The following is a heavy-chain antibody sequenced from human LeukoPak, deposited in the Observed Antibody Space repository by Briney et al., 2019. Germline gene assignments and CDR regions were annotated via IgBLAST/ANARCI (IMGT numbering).Heavy chain of an antibody. Sequence: SETLSLTCAVYGGSFSGYYWSGIRQPPGKGLEWIGEINHSGSTNYNPSLKSRVTISVDTSKNQFSLKLSSVTAADTAVYYCARGTMTTVTYYFDYCGQGTLVTVSS. D-gene: IGHD4-17*01. CDR2: INHSGST. CDR3: ARGTMTTVTYYFDY. CDR1: GGSFSGYY. V-gene: IGHV4-34*01. J-gene: IGHJ4*02.